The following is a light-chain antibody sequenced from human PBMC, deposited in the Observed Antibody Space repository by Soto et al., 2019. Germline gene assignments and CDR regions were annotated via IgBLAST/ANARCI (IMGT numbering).Light chain of an antibody. Sequence: QSALTQPPSASGSLGQSVTISCSGTSKDVGRDNYVSWYQQHAGQTPKVIIYDVFQRPSGVPDRFSGSKSGTTAYLTVSNLQSEDEAEYFCSSYGGTNNFVVFGGGTKVTVL. V-gene: IGLV2-8*01. CDR2: DVF. J-gene: IGLJ2*01. CDR1: SKDVGRDNY. CDR3: SSYGGTNNFVV.